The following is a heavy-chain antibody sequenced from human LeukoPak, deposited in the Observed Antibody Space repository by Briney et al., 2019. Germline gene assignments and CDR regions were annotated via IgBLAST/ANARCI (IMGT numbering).Heavy chain of an antibody. Sequence: SVRVSCKASGGTFSSYAISWVRQAPGQGLEWMGGIIPIFGTANYAQKFQGRVTITADESTSTAYMELSSLRSEDTAVYYCARSLGWERPPTDAFDIWGQGTMVTVSS. D-gene: IGHD1-26*01. CDR2: IIPIFGTA. CDR3: ARSLGWERPPTDAFDI. V-gene: IGHV1-69*01. CDR1: GGTFSSYA. J-gene: IGHJ3*02.